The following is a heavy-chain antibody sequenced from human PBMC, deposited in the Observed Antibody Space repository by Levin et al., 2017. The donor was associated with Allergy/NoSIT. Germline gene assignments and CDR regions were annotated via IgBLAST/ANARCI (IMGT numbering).Heavy chain of an antibody. J-gene: IGHJ4*02. CDR1: GGSISSSSYY. D-gene: IGHD3-16*01. V-gene: IGHV4-39*07. CDR2: IYYSGST. Sequence: PSETLSLTCTVSGGSISSSSYYWGWIRQPPGKGLEWIGSIYYSGSTYYNPSLKSRVTISVDTSKNQFSLKLSSVTAADTAVYYCARVPNRMITFGGERRDYWGQGTLVTVSS. CDR3: ARVPNRMITFGGERRDY.